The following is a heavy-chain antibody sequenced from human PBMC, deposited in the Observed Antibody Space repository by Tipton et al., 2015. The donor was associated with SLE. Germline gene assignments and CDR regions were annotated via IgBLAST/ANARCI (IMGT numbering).Heavy chain of an antibody. CDR3: ARTPTGRGWFDP. Sequence: SLRLSCAASGFTFSSYSMNWVRQAPGKGRGWVSYISSSSSTIYYAASVKGRITISRDNAKNSLYLQMKSLRAEDTAVYYCARTPTGRGWFDPWGQGTLVTVSS. V-gene: IGHV3-48*01. J-gene: IGHJ5*02. CDR2: ISSSSSTI. CDR1: GFTFSSYS.